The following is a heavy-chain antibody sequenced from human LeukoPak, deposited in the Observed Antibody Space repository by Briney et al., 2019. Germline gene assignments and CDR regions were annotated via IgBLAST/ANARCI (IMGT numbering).Heavy chain of an antibody. CDR1: GFTFSDSY. Sequence: GGSLRLSCAASGFTFSDSYMSWFRQAPGKGLEWVANIKQDGSEKYYVDSVKGRFTISRDNAKNSLYLQMNSLRAEDAAVYYCARGTYWGQGTLVTVSS. V-gene: IGHV3-7*03. CDR3: ARGTY. CDR2: IKQDGSEK. J-gene: IGHJ4*02.